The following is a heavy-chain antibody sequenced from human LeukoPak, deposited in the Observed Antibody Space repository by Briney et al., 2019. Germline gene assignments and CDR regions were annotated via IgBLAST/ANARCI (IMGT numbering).Heavy chain of an antibody. Sequence: GGSLRLSCAAPGFTFSSYGMHWVRQAPGKGLEWVAVISYDGSNKYYADSVKGRFTISRDNSKNTLYLQMNSLRAEDTAVYYCAKEALFDYWGQGTLVTVSS. V-gene: IGHV3-30*18. CDR2: ISYDGSNK. CDR3: AKEALFDY. CDR1: GFTFSSYG. J-gene: IGHJ4*02.